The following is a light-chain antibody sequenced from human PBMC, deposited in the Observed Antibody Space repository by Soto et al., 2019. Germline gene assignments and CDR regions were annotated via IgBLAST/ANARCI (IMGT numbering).Light chain of an antibody. CDR1: QSVSSY. Sequence: EIVLTQSPVTLSLSPGERATLSCRASQSVSSYLAWYQQRPGQAPRLLIYDASNRATGIPAKFSGSGSGTDFTLTISTLEPEDFAVYYCQQRGKWPSTFGPGTKVEMK. CDR3: QQRGKWPST. J-gene: IGKJ2*02. CDR2: DAS. V-gene: IGKV3-11*01.